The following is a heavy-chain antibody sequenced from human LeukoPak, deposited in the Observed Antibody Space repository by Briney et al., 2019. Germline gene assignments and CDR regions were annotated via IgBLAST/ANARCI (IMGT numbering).Heavy chain of an antibody. CDR2: ISSSSSYI. D-gene: IGHD3-22*01. J-gene: IGHJ6*02. V-gene: IGHV3-21*01. CDR3: ARDRPPYYDSSGYYYDFYYYGMDV. CDR1: ALTFSHAW. Sequence: CTAYALTFSHAWKNWVHQAPGNGLESDTSISSSSSYIYYADSVKGRFTNSRDNAKNSLYLQMNSLRAEDTAVYYCARDRPPYYDSSGYYYDFYYYGMDVWGQGNTVTASS.